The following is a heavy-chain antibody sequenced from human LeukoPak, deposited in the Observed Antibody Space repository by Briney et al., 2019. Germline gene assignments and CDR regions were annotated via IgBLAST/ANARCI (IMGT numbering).Heavy chain of an antibody. Sequence: SETLSLTCTVSGGXISRYYWNWIRQPPGKGLEWIGYIYYSGSTNYNPSLKSRVTISVDTSKNQFSLKLSSVTAADTAVYYCARLRADLFDYWGQGTLVTVSS. J-gene: IGHJ4*02. V-gene: IGHV4-59*08. D-gene: IGHD3-3*01. CDR2: IYYSGST. CDR1: GGXISRYY. CDR3: ARLRADLFDY.